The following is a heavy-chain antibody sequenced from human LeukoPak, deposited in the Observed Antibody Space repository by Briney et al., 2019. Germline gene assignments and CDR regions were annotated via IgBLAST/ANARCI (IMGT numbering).Heavy chain of an antibody. J-gene: IGHJ4*02. CDR2: IRYDGSNK. CDR1: GFTFSSYG. CDR3: AKDGDFWSGSYYFDY. Sequence: AGGSLRLSCAASGFTFSSYGMHWVRQAPGKGLEWVAFIRYDGSNKYYADSVKGRFTISRDNSKNTPYLQMNSLRAEDTAVYYCAKDGDFWSGSYYFDYWGQGTLVTVSS. D-gene: IGHD3-3*01. V-gene: IGHV3-30*02.